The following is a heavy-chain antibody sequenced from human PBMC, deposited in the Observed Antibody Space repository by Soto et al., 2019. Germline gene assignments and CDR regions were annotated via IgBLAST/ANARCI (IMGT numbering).Heavy chain of an antibody. D-gene: IGHD6-13*01. V-gene: IGHV4-34*01. CDR3: ARRQRLVRGFDP. CDR1: GGSFSGYY. J-gene: IGHJ5*02. Sequence: SETLSLTCAVYGGSFSGYYWSWIRQPPGKGLEWIGEINHSGSTNYNPSLKSRVTISVDTSKNQFSLKLSSVTAADTAVYYCARRQRLVRGFDPWGQGTLVTVSS. CDR2: INHSGST.